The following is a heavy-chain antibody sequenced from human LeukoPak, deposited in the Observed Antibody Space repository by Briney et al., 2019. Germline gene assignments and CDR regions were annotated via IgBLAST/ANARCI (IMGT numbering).Heavy chain of an antibody. D-gene: IGHD5-18*01. Sequence: PSETLSLTCTVSGGSISSSSYYWGWIRQPPGKGLEWIGEINHSGSTNYNPSLKRRATISVDTSKTQFSLKHNSGTAANTAVYCCAILRGYRYGAGEYWGQGTLVTVSS. CDR2: INHSGST. J-gene: IGHJ4*02. V-gene: IGHV4-39*07. CDR3: AILRGYRYGAGEY. CDR1: GGSISSSSYY.